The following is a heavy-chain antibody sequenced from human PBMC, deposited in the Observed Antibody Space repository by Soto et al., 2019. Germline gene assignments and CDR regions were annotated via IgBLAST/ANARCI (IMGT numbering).Heavy chain of an antibody. Sequence: QVQLVQSGAEVKKPGASVKVSCKASGYTFTSYDINWVRQATGQGLEWMGWMNPNSGNTGYAQKFQGRVTMTRNTSISTAYMELSSLRSEDTAVYYCARVITFGGVIVLQAFDIWGQGTMVTVSS. D-gene: IGHD3-16*02. J-gene: IGHJ3*02. CDR3: ARVITFGGVIVLQAFDI. CDR1: GYTFTSYD. V-gene: IGHV1-8*01. CDR2: MNPNSGNT.